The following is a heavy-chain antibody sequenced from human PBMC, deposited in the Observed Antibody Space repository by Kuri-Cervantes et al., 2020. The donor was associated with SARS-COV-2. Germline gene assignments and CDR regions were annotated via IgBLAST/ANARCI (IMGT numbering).Heavy chain of an antibody. D-gene: IGHD5-12*01. Sequence: GESLKISCVASGFTFRTYAVHWVRQPPGKGLEWVAVISYDESNKYYADSVKGRFTISRDNAENSLFLQMNSLRAEDTAVYYCARGYSYGGWYYYYYMDVWGTGITVTVSS. J-gene: IGHJ6*03. V-gene: IGHV3-30*04. CDR1: GFTFRTYA. CDR2: ISYDESNK. CDR3: ARGYSYGGWYYYYYMDV.